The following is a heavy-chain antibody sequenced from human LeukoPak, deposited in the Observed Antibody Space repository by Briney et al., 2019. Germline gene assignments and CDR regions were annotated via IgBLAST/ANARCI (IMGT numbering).Heavy chain of an antibody. CDR2: LSSSGSAF. D-gene: IGHD3-10*01. Sequence: GGSLTLSCEDSGFTFRSYEMNWVRQAPGKGLEWIAYLSSSGSAFSYADSVKGRFTIARDNAKNSVYLEMNSLRAEDTAVYYCASGGRGTYYGSGSYVDFWGQGTLVTVSS. V-gene: IGHV3-48*03. CDR1: GFTFRSYE. J-gene: IGHJ4*02. CDR3: ASGGRGTYYGSGSYVDF.